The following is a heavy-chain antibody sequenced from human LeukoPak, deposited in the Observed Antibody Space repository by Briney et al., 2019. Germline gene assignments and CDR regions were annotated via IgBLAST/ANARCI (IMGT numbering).Heavy chain of an antibody. V-gene: IGHV1-69*05. CDR2: IIPIFGTA. CDR3: ARNDVLLWFGELPN. Sequence: GASVKVSCKASGGTFSSYAISWVRQAPGQGLEWMGRIIPIFGTANYAQKFQGRVTITTDESTSTAYMELSSLRSEDTAVYYCARNDVLLWFGELPNWGQGTLVTVSS. CDR1: GGTFSSYA. J-gene: IGHJ4*02. D-gene: IGHD3-10*01.